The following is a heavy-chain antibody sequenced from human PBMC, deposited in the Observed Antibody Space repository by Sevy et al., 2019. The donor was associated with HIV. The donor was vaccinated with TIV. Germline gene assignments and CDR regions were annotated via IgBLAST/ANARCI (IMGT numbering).Heavy chain of an antibody. CDR3: ARDLGSSLNWFDP. CDR2: TYYRSKWYN. Sequence: SQTRSLTGAISGDSVSSNSAACNWIRQSPSRGLEWLGRTYYRSKWYNDYAVSVKSRITINPNTSKNQFSLQLNSVTPEDTAVYYCARDLGSSLNWFDPWGQGTLVTVSS. V-gene: IGHV6-1*01. D-gene: IGHD6-13*01. J-gene: IGHJ5*02. CDR1: GDSVSSNSAA.